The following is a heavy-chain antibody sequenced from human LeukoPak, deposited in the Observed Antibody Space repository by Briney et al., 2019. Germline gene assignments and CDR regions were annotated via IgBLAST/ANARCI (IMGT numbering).Heavy chain of an antibody. CDR2: ISSGSSTI. CDR1: GFTFSSYS. D-gene: IGHD2-21*01. CDR3: ARDGDGYPY. J-gene: IGHJ4*02. Sequence: GGSLRLSCAASGFTFSSYSMNWVRQAPGKGLEWVSYISSGSSTIYYTDSVKGRFTISRDNAKSSLYLQMNSLRVEDTAVYYCARDGDGYPYWGQGTLVTVSA. V-gene: IGHV3-48*04.